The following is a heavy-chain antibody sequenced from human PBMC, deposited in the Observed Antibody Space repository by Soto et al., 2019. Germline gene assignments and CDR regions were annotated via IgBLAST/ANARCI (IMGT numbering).Heavy chain of an antibody. CDR2: IGTTSTYI. Sequence: PGGSLRLSCAASGFTFGTFTMSWVRQAPGKGLEWVSSIGTTSTYIYYADSVRGRFTISRDNAKNSLYLQMNSLRAEDTAAYYCAKHLWYGESVFDPWGQGTLVTVPQ. V-gene: IGHV3-21*04. J-gene: IGHJ5*02. D-gene: IGHD3-10*01. CDR1: GFTFGTFT. CDR3: AKHLWYGESVFDP.